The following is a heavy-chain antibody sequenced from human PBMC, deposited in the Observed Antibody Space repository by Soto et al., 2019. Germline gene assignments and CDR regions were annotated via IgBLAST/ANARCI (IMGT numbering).Heavy chain of an antibody. D-gene: IGHD4-17*01. CDR3: ATGRDYVGFDY. J-gene: IGHJ4*02. CDR2: INPNSGGT. CDR1: GYTFTGYY. V-gene: IGHV1-2*02. Sequence: ASVKVSCKASGYTFTGYYMHWVRQAPGQGLEWMGWINPNSGGTNYAQKFQGRVTMTEDTSTDTAYMELSSLRSEDTAVYYCATGRDYVGFDYWGQGTLVTVSS.